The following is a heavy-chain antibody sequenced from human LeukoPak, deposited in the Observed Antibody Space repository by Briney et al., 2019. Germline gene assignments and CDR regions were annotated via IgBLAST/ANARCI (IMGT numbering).Heavy chain of an antibody. J-gene: IGHJ5*02. CDR1: GYTFTSYD. V-gene: IGHV1-8*03. D-gene: IGHD2-2*01. CDR2: MNPNSGNT. Sequence: ASVKVSCKASGYTFTSYDINWVRQATGQGLEWMGWMNPNSGNTGYAQKFQGRVTITRNTSISTAYVELSSLRSEDTAVYYCARGRVDCSSTSCHPNWFDPWGQGTLVTVSS. CDR3: ARGRVDCSSTSCHPNWFDP.